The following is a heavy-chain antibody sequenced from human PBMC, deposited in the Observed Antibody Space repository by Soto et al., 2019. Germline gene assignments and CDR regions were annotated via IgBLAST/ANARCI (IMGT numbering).Heavy chain of an antibody. CDR1: GYTFTNYY. CDR2: IYPGDSQT. D-gene: IGHD3-10*01. V-gene: IGHV5-51*01. J-gene: IGHJ3*01. CDR3: VSRRGLGNIDAFDA. Sequence: PGESLKISCKGSGYTFTNYYIGWVRQMPGKGLEWMAIIYPGDSQTRYNPSFQGQVTISTDKSITTAYLQWSSLKAPDTAMYYCVSRRGLGNIDAFDAWGQGTMVTVSS.